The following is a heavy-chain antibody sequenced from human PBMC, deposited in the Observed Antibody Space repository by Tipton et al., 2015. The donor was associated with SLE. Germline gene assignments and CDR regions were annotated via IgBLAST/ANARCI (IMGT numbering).Heavy chain of an antibody. Sequence: TLSLTCVVSGDSISRGYFWGWVRQPPGKGLEWIATVYHSGSTYYNPSLKSRATISVDTSKNQFSLTLRSVTAADTAVYYCARDPNGGYGSFDYWGLGALVTVSS. CDR1: GDSISRGYF. CDR2: VYHSGST. V-gene: IGHV4-38-2*02. CDR3: ARDPNGGYGSFDY. J-gene: IGHJ4*02. D-gene: IGHD7-27*01.